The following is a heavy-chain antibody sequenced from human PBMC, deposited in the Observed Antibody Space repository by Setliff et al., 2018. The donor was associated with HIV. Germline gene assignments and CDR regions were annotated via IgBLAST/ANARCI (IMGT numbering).Heavy chain of an antibody. J-gene: IGHJ4*02. D-gene: IGHD6-13*01. V-gene: IGHV4-4*07. CDR1: GGSISGQY. Sequence: PSETLSLTCTVSGGSISGQYWSWIRQPAGKGLEWIGRIHSTGSTHYNPSLKSRVTMSVDTSKNQFSLKLSSVTAADTAVYFCARGRGSSSSWPIDYWGQGTLVTVSS. CDR2: IHSTGST. CDR3: ARGRGSSSSWPIDY.